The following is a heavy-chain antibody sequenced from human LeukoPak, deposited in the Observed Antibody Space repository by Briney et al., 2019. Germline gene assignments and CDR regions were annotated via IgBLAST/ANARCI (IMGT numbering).Heavy chain of an antibody. J-gene: IGHJ5*02. CDR3: AREEGGFYDRTGYYRS. V-gene: IGHV4-30-4*01. D-gene: IGHD3-22*01. CDR1: GDSITNSDYY. CDR2: IYYSGTT. Sequence: PSETLSLTCTVSGDSITNSDYYLSWIRQPPGKGLEWIGNIYYSGTTYYNPSLTSRLIISVDTSKNQFSLKLTSVTAADTAVYYCAREEGGFYDRTGYYRSWGQGTLVTVSS.